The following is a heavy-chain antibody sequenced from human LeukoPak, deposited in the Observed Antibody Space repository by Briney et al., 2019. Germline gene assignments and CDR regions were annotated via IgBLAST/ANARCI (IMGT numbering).Heavy chain of an antibody. CDR3: ARRGVSYSSSYDY. V-gene: IGHV1-2*06. J-gene: IGHJ4*02. CDR1: GYTFTGYY. CDR2: INPNSGGT. D-gene: IGHD6-6*01. Sequence: ASVKVSCKASGYTFTGYYMHWVRQAPGQGLEWMGRINPNSGGTNYAQKFQGRVTMTRDTSISTVYMELSRLRSDDTAVYYCARRGVSYSSSYDYWGQGTLVTVSS.